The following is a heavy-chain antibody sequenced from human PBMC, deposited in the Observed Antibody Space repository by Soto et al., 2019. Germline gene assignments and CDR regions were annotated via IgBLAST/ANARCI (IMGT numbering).Heavy chain of an antibody. V-gene: IGHV3-23*01. D-gene: IGHD2-15*01. CDR1: GLTFSSYA. CDR3: AKQNGYGGNTELEY. J-gene: IGHJ4*02. CDR2: ISGSGIST. Sequence: QPGGSLRLSCAASGLTFSSYAMSWFRQAPGKGLEWVSGISGSGISTYYADSVKGRFTISRDNSKNTLYLQMNSLRAEDTAVYYCAKQNGYGGNTELEYWGQGTLVTVSS.